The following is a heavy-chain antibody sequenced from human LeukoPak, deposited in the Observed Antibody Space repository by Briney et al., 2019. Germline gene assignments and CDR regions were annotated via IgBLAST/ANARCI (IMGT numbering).Heavy chain of an antibody. CDR2: ITTSGSKI. V-gene: IGHV3-11*01. CDR1: GFMFSDYY. D-gene: IGHD3-3*01. CDR3: ATTGTIFGAVTRNDAFES. Sequence: GGSLRLSCAASGFMFSDYYMSWIRQAPGKGLEWISKITTSGSKIYYADSVKGRFTISRDNAKNSLFLQMDSLRADDTAVYYCATTGTIFGAVTRNDAFESWGQGTVATVSS. J-gene: IGHJ3*02.